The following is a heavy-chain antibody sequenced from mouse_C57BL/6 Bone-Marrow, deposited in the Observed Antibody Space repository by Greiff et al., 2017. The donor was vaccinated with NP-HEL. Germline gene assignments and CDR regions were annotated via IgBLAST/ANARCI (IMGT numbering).Heavy chain of an antibody. J-gene: IGHJ4*01. CDR1: GYTFTDYY. CDR3: ARWDYYGSPSYAMDY. Sequence: VKLLESGAELVRPGASVKLSCKASGYTFTDYYINWVKQRPGQGLEWIARIYPGSGNTYYNEKFKGKATLTAEKSSSTAYMQLSSLTSEDSAVYFCARWDYYGSPSYAMDYWGQGTSVTVSS. CDR2: IYPGSGNT. V-gene: IGHV1-76*01. D-gene: IGHD1-1*01.